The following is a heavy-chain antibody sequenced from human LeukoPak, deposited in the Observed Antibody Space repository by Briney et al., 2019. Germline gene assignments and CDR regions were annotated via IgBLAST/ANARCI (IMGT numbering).Heavy chain of an antibody. V-gene: IGHV1-8*01. CDR2: MNPNSGNT. CDR1: GYTFTSYD. D-gene: IGHD2-2*01. CDR3: ASNVVVPAAPFDY. J-gene: IGHJ4*02. Sequence: EASVKVSCKASGYTFTSYDINWVRQATGQGLEWMGWMNPNSGNTGYAQKFQGRGTLTRNTSISRAYMKLSSLRSEDTAVYYCASNVVVPAAPFDYWGQGTLVTVSS.